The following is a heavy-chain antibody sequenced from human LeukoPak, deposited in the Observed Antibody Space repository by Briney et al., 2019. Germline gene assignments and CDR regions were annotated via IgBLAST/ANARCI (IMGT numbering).Heavy chain of an antibody. CDR1: GFSFDDYA. J-gene: IGHJ6*03. Sequence: PGGSLRLSCATSGFSFDDYAMHWVRQAPGKGLEWVSVINWDGTTTYYAESVKGRFTISRDNSKNSLFLQMNSLTFEDTALYFCAKGNNYYMDVWGKGTTVTVSS. V-gene: IGHV3-43D*03. CDR3: AKGNNYYMDV. D-gene: IGHD1/OR15-1a*01. CDR2: INWDGTTT.